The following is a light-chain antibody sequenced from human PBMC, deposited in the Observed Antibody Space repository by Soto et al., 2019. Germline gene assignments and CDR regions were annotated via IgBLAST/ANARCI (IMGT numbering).Light chain of an antibody. CDR3: QQRHMWPIT. CDR1: QSFRGL. CDR2: DAY. Sequence: EGVLTPSPVTLSLSPGERSTLSCRASQSFRGLLAWYRQKPGQAPRLLIYDAYNRATGIPPRFSSSGSGTDFTLTISSLEPEDSAVYYCQQRHMWPITFGQGTRLEI. V-gene: IGKV3-11*01. J-gene: IGKJ5*01.